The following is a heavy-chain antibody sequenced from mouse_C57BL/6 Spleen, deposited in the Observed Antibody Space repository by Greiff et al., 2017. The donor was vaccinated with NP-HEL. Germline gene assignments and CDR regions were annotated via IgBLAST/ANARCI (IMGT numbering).Heavy chain of an antibody. V-gene: IGHV1-85*01. CDR2: IYPRDGST. D-gene: IGHD2-3*01. Sequence: QVQLKESGPELVKPGASVKLSCKASGYTFTSYDINWVKQRPGQGLEWIGWIYPRDGSTKYNEKFKGKATLTVDTSSSTAYMELHSLTSEDSAVYFCARYDGYYEDAMDYWGQGTSVTVSS. J-gene: IGHJ4*01. CDR1: GYTFTSYD. CDR3: ARYDGYYEDAMDY.